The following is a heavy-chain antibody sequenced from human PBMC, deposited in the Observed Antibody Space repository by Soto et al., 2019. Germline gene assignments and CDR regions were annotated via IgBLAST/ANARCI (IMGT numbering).Heavy chain of an antibody. Sequence: EVQLLQSGGGLVQPGGSLTLSCGVSGFPFAPSTMSWVRQAPGKGLEWVSTISVSVGSTYSADSVQGRFTVSSDISDNTVCLRRTSLTADDTAVYFCAKRDVPHSTSNSYFYGHWGRGVLVTVSS. J-gene: IGHJ4*02. CDR1: GFPFAPST. V-gene: IGHV3-23*01. CDR3: AKRDVPHSTSNSYFYGH. CDR2: ISVSVGST. D-gene: IGHD3-10*01.